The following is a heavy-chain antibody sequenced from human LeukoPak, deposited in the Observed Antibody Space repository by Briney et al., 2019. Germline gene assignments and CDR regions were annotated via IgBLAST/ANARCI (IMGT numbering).Heavy chain of an antibody. CDR2: IYTSGST. CDR1: GGSISSGSYY. V-gene: IGHV4-61*02. J-gene: IGHJ4*02. CDR3: ASETAEYYYDSSGYLDY. D-gene: IGHD3-22*01. Sequence: SETLSLTCTVSGGSISSGSYYWSWIRQPAGKGLEWIGRIYTSGSTHYNPSLRSRVTISVDTAKNQFSLKLSSVTAADTAVYYCASETAEYYYDSSGYLDYWGQGTLVTVSS.